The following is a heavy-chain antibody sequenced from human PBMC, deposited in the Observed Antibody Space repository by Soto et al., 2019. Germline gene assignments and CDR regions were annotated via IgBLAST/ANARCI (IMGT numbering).Heavy chain of an antibody. D-gene: IGHD1-1*01. V-gene: IGHV1-69*13. CDR1: GGTFSSYA. Sequence: SVKVSCKASGGTFSSYAISWVRQAPGQGLEWMGGIIPIFGTANYAQKLQGRVTITADESTSTAYMELSSLRSEDTAVYYCARDGVQQEHRFYYYYGMDVWGQ. CDR3: ARDGVQQEHRFYYYYGMDV. J-gene: IGHJ6*02. CDR2: IIPIFGTA.